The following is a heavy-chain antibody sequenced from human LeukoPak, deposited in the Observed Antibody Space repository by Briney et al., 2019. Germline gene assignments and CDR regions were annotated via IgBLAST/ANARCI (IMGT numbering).Heavy chain of an antibody. CDR1: GGSISSYY. Sequence: PSETLSLTCTVPGGSISSYYWSWLGQPPAKGLRWMGYVYYSGSTNYNPSLKSRVTISVDRSKNQFSLKLSSVTAADTAVYYCARAGGYYDILTGYSLLLDYWGQGTLVTVSS. J-gene: IGHJ4*02. CDR2: VYYSGST. D-gene: IGHD3-9*01. V-gene: IGHV4-59*01. CDR3: ARAGGYYDILTGYSLLLDY.